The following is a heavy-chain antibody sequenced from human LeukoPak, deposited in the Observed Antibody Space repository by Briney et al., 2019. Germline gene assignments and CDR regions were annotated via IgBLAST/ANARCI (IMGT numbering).Heavy chain of an antibody. D-gene: IGHD3-22*01. CDR2: ISSSSSYI. Sequence: GGSLRLSCAASGFTFSSYSMNWVRHAPEKGLEWVSSISSSSSYIYYADSVKGRFTISRDNAKNSLYLQMNSLRAEDTAVYYCARDGRIWYCYDSSGYYHGAFDIWGQGTMVTVSS. V-gene: IGHV3-21*01. J-gene: IGHJ3*02. CDR1: GFTFSSYS. CDR3: ARDGRIWYCYDSSGYYHGAFDI.